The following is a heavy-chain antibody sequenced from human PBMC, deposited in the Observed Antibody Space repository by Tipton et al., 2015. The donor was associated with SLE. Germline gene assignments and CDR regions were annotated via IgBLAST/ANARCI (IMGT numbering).Heavy chain of an antibody. Sequence: SLRLSCTASGFTFSHFWMTWVRQAPGKGLEWVANIKQDGREKNYADSVKGRFTVSRDNLKNSLYLQMNSLRVEDTAVYYCAKDERVGATTDALDIWGQGTMVTVSS. J-gene: IGHJ3*02. CDR2: IKQDGREK. V-gene: IGHV3-7*03. D-gene: IGHD1-26*01. CDR1: GFTFSHFW. CDR3: AKDERVGATTDALDI.